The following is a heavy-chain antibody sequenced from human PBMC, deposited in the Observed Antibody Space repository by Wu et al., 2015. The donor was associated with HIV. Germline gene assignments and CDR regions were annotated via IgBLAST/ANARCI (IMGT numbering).Heavy chain of an antibody. J-gene: IGHJ1*01. Sequence: QVQLVQSGAEVKKPGASVKVSCKASGYSFNRYYIHWVRQAPGKGLEWMGGFDPEDGKIIYAQRFQGRVAMTEDRSTDTAYLDLKSLRSEDTAVFYCTAFPRDIWSTGLPYWGQGTLVTVSS. CDR1: GYSFNRYY. D-gene: IGHD3-10*01. CDR3: TAFPRDIWSTGLPY. CDR2: FDPEDGKI. V-gene: IGHV1-24*01.